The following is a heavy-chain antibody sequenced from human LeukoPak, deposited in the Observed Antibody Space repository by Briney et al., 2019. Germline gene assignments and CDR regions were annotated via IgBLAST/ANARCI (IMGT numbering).Heavy chain of an antibody. CDR2: IKSKADGATT. J-gene: IGHJ6*04. D-gene: IGHD3-10*02. V-gene: IGHV3-15*01. Sequence: NPGGSLRLSCVASGFTFSTYGMSWVRQAPGKGLEWVGRIKSKADGATTDYAAPVRGRFTISRDDSENTLYLQMNSLRAEDTAVYYCAELGITMIGGVWGKGTTVTISS. CDR3: AELGITMIGGV. CDR1: GFTFSTYG.